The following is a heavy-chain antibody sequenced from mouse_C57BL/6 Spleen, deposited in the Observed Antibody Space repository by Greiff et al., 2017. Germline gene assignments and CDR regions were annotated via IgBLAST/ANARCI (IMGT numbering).Heavy chain of an antibody. V-gene: IGHV3-1*01. CDR1: GYSITSGYD. CDR2: ISYSGST. CDR3: ARNYGSSFKDYFDY. D-gene: IGHD1-1*01. J-gene: IGHJ2*01. Sequence: EVKLMESGPGMVKPSQSLSLTCTVTGYSITSGYDWHWIRHFPGNKLEWMGYISYSGSTNYNPSLKSRISITHDTSKNHFFLKLNSVTTEDTATYYGARNYGSSFKDYFDYWGQGTTLTVSS.